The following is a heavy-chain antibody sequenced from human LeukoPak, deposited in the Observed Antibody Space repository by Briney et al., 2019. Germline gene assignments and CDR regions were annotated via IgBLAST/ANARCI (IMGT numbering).Heavy chain of an antibody. Sequence: ASVKVSCKASGGTFISYAIGWVRQAPGQGLEWMGGIIPIFGTANYAQEFQGRVTITADESTSTAYMELSSLRSEDTAVYYCARDRYYSGGSCLYFDYWGQGTLVTVSS. D-gene: IGHD2-15*01. CDR2: IIPIFGTA. CDR3: ARDRYYSGGSCLYFDY. CDR1: GGTFISYA. V-gene: IGHV1-69*13. J-gene: IGHJ4*02.